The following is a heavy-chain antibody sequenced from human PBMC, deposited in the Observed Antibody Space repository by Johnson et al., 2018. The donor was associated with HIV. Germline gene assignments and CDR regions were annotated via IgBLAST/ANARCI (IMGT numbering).Heavy chain of an antibody. CDR3: ARVGYQLHDAFDL. CDR2: IRYDGSNK. D-gene: IGHD2-2*01. CDR1: GFTFSNYG. Sequence: QVQLVESGGGVVQPGRSLRLSCAASGFTFSNYGMHWVRQAPGKGLEWVAFIRYDGSNKYYADSVKGRFSISRDNSKNTLYLQMHSLRVEDTAIYYCARVGYQLHDAFDLWGQGTMVTVSS. J-gene: IGHJ3*01. V-gene: IGHV3-33*01.